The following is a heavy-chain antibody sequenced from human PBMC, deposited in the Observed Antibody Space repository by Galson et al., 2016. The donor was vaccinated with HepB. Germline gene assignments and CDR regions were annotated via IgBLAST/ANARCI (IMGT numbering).Heavy chain of an antibody. J-gene: IGHJ6*02. V-gene: IGHV2-5*02. CDR3: THFYYGMDV. CDR1: GFSLTTSGVG. Sequence: PALVKPTQTLTLTCTFSGFSLTTSGVGVGWIRQPPGRALEWLTLIFWDDDKRYNPSLKSRLTIAKDTSKNQVVLRMANVDPVDTATYNFTHFYYGMDVWGPGTTGTVSS. CDR2: IFWDDDK.